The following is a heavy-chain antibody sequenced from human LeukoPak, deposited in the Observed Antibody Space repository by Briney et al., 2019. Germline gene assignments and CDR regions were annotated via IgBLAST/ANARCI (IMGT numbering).Heavy chain of an antibody. CDR3: ARDNVMRDYYGMDV. V-gene: IGHV4-59*01. Sequence: PSETLSLTCTVSGGSISSYYWSWIRQPPGKGLEWIGYIYYSGSTNYNPSLKSRVTISVDTSKNQFSLKLSSGTAADTAVYYCARDNVMRDYYGMDVWGQGTTVTVS. J-gene: IGHJ6*02. CDR2: IYYSGST. D-gene: IGHD2-21*01. CDR1: GGSISSYY.